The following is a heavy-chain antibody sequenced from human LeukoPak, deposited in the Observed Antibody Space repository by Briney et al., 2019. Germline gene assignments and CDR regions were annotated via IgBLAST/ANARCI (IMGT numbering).Heavy chain of an antibody. D-gene: IGHD2-15*01. Sequence: PGGSLRLSCAASGFTFSSYGMHWVRQAPGKGLEWVAVISYDGSNKYYADSVKSRFTISRDNSKNTLYLQMNSLRAEDTAVYYCAKARKDIVVVVAASPDYWGQGTLVTVSS. CDR3: AKARKDIVVVVAASPDY. V-gene: IGHV3-30*18. CDR2: ISYDGSNK. CDR1: GFTFSSYG. J-gene: IGHJ4*02.